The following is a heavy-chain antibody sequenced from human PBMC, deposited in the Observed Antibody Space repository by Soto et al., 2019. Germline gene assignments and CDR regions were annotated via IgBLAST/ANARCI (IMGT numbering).Heavy chain of an antibody. Sequence: SETLSLTCAVSGVSISSYCWSWIRQPPGKGLEWIGYIYYSGSTNYNPSLKSRVTISVDTSKNQFSLKLSSVTAADTAVYYCARAYGSWYYFDYWGQGTLVTVSS. D-gene: IGHD6-13*01. CDR1: GVSISSYC. CDR2: IYYSGST. J-gene: IGHJ4*02. V-gene: IGHV4-59*01. CDR3: ARAYGSWYYFDY.